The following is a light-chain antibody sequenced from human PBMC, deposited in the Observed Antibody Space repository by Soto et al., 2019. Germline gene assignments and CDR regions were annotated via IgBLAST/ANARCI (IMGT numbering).Light chain of an antibody. V-gene: IGKV3-20*01. CDR3: QQYGSSPFT. CDR1: QDVSSNY. J-gene: IGKJ3*01. CDR2: GAS. Sequence: EIVLTQSPGTLSLSPGEGATLSCRASQDVSSNYLAWYQQQPGQAPRLLIYGASSRPSGIPDRFSGSGSGTDFTLTISRLEPEDFVVYFCQQYGSSPFTFGPGTTVDIK.